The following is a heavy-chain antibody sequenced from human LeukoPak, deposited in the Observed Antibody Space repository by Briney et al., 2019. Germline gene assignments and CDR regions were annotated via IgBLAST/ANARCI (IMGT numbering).Heavy chain of an antibody. D-gene: IGHD1-26*01. CDR2: IYSGGST. CDR1: EFTVSGNY. Sequence: PGGSLRLSCAASEFTVSGNYMSWVRQAPGKGLEWVSVIYSGGSTYYTDSVKGRFTISRDNSKNTLYLQMNSLRAEDTAVYYCARGRASGSYYYFDYWGQGTLVTVSS. CDR3: ARGRASGSYYYFDY. V-gene: IGHV3-53*01. J-gene: IGHJ4*02.